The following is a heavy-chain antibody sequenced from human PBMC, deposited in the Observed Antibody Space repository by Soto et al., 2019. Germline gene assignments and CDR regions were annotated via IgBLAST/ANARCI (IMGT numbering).Heavy chain of an antibody. D-gene: IGHD6-13*01. CDR3: AKDQGSSWYEIDY. CDR2: ISGSGGST. CDR1: GVTCSSSV. V-gene: IGHV3-23*01. J-gene: IGHJ4*02. Sequence: GGSLGLSCAASGVTCSSSVVTWVRQAPGKGLEWVSTISGSGGSTYYADSVKGRFTISRDNSKNTLYLQMNSLRAEDTAVYYCAKDQGSSWYEIDYWGQGT.